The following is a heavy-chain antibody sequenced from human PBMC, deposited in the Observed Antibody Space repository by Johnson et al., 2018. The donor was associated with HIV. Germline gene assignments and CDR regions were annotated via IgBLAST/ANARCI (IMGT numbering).Heavy chain of an antibody. CDR1: GFAFSDSH. D-gene: IGHD3-22*01. CDR3: ARGFSSGYNDAFDI. J-gene: IGHJ3*02. CDR2: ISYDGSNK. V-gene: IGHV3-30*03. Sequence: VQLVESGGDLVKPGGSLRVSCVASGFAFSDSHMSWIRQAPGKGLEWVAVISYDGSNKYYADSVKGRFTISRDNAKNSLYLQLNSLRVEDTALYYCARGFSSGYNDAFDIWGQWTVVTVSS.